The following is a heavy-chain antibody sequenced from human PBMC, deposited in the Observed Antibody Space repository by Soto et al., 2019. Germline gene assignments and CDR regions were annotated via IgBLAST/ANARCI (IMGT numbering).Heavy chain of an antibody. J-gene: IGHJ5*02. D-gene: IGHD6-13*01. V-gene: IGHV4-4*02. CDR3: ARVRAAAGDGWFDP. CDR1: SGSISSSNW. CDR2: IYHSGST. Sequence: PSETLSLTCAVSSGSISSSNWWSWVRQPPGKGLEWIGEIYHSGSTNYNPSLKSRVTISVDKSKNQFSLKLSSVTAADTAVYYCARVRAAAGDGWFDPWGQGTLVTVSS.